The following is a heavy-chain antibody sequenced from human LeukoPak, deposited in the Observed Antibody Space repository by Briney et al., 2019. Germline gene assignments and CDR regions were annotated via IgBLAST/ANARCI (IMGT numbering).Heavy chain of an antibody. J-gene: IGHJ4*02. Sequence: ASVQVSCKTSGYTFTSYYIHWLRQAPGQRFEWMGWSDPKSGATKYEHFQGRVTMTRDTSISTAYMELSRMTSDDTAVYYCARGNFYDNKGYSPELRYWGQGTLVTVSS. CDR1: GYTFTSYY. D-gene: IGHD3-10*01. V-gene: IGHV1-2*02. CDR3: ARGNFYDNKGYSPELRY. CDR2: SDPKSGAT.